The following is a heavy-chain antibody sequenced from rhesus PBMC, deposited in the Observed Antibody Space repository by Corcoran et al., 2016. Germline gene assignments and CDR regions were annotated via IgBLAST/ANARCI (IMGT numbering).Heavy chain of an antibody. Sequence: QVTLQESGPALVKPTQTLTLTCTFSGFSLSPSGLRVSWIRQPPGKALEWLARIDCDDDKYLSTSRKSRLTISKDTSKNQVVLTMTNMAPVDTATYYWARGVYSSGWDNHGLDSWGQGVVVTVSS. V-gene: IGHV2S2*01. CDR1: GFSLSPSGLR. CDR2: IDCDDDK. CDR3: ARGVYSSGWDNHGLDS. D-gene: IGHD6-31*01. J-gene: IGHJ6*01.